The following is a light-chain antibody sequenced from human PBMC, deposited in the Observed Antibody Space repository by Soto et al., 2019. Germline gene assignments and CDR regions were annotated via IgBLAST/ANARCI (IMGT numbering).Light chain of an antibody. CDR3: QSYDTGLNGGL. Sequence: QSALTQPPSVSGAPGQRVTIFCTGSNSNIGAGYDVHWYQYLPGTAPKLLIFGSTNRPSVVPDRFSGSKSDTSASLSITGLQAEDEAEYYCQSYDTGLNGGLFGGGTKLTVL. J-gene: IGLJ3*02. CDR2: GST. V-gene: IGLV1-40*01. CDR1: NSNIGAGYD.